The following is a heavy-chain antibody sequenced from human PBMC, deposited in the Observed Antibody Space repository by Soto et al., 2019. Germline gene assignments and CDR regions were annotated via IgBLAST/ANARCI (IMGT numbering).Heavy chain of an antibody. Sequence: ASVNVSCKASGYKFSDFGITWVRQAPGQGLELMGWISGKNGNTNYAQKVQGRVTLTAXKXXGXTXMXMXXXTSDXTGIYDCARSDYYEDPGTFEIWGQGTPVTVPS. J-gene: IGHJ4*02. CDR2: ISGKNGNT. CDR3: ARSDYYEDPGTFEI. V-gene: IGHV1-18*04. D-gene: IGHD4-17*01. CDR1: GYKFSDFG.